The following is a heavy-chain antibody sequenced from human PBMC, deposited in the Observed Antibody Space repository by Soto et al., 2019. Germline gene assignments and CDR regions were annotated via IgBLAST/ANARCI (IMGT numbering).Heavy chain of an antibody. V-gene: IGHV3-30*18. J-gene: IGHJ6*02. D-gene: IGHD3-10*01. Sequence: GGSLRLSCAASGFTFSSYGMHWVRQAPGKGLEWVAVISYDGNNKYYADCVKGRFIVSRDNSKNTLYLQMSRLKPEDTAVYYCAKTDRKLPLWFTIGDVWGQGTTVTVSS. CDR3: AKTDRKLPLWFTIGDV. CDR2: ISYDGNNK. CDR1: GFTFSSYG.